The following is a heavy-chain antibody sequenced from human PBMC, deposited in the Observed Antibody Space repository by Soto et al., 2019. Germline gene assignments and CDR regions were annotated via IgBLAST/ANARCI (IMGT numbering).Heavy chain of an antibody. CDR3: TIVRVADSALDP. J-gene: IGHJ5*02. D-gene: IGHD6-19*01. V-gene: IGHV3-30*03. CDR2: MSYDGSDT. CDR1: GVIFSNNG. Sequence: QVQLVESGGGVVQPGRSLRLACVVSGVIFSNNGMHWVRQTPGKGLEWVAFMSYDGSDTFYADSVKGRFTISRDNSKNTLCLHMSNLRAEATAMYYCTIVRVADSALDPWGKGTLFTVSS.